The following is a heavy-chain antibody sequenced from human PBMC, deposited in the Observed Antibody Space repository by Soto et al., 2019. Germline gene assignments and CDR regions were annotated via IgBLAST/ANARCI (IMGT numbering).Heavy chain of an antibody. D-gene: IGHD2-8*01. Sequence: SVKVSCKASGGTFSSYAISWVRQAPGQGLEWMGGIIPIFGTANYAQKFQGRVTITADESTSTAYMELSSLRSEDTAVYYCARGTYCTNGVCYEWFDPWGQGTLVTVSS. CDR1: GGTFSSYA. CDR2: IIPIFGTA. J-gene: IGHJ5*02. CDR3: ARGTYCTNGVCYEWFDP. V-gene: IGHV1-69*13.